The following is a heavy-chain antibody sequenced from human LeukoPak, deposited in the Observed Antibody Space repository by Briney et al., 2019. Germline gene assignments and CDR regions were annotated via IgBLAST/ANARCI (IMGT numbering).Heavy chain of an antibody. Sequence: SQTLSLTCAISGDSVSSNSAAWNWIRQSPSRGLEWLGRTYYRSKWYNDYAVSVKSRITINPDTSKNQFSLQLSSVTAADTAVYYCATGGSSWYNYWGQGALVTVSS. D-gene: IGHD6-13*01. J-gene: IGHJ4*02. V-gene: IGHV6-1*01. CDR3: ATGGSSWYNY. CDR2: TYYRSKWYN. CDR1: GDSVSSNSAA.